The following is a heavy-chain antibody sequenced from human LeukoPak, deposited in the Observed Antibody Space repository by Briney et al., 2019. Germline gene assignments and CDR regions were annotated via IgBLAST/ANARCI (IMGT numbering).Heavy chain of an antibody. CDR2: IKQDGSEK. Sequence: RGSLTLSCAASGFTFSSYWMSWVRQPRGRGLEWVANIKQDGSEKYVDSVKGKFTISRDNAKNSLYLQMNSLRAEDTALYYCASGRQLGYWGQGTLVTVSS. CDR1: GFTFSSYW. D-gene: IGHD3-16*01. V-gene: IGHV3-7*01. J-gene: IGHJ4*02. CDR3: ASGRQLGY.